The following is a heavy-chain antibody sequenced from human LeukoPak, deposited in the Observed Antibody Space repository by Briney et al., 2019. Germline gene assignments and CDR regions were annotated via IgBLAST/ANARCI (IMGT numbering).Heavy chain of an antibody. Sequence: GGSLRLSCAASGFTLDDYGMTWVRHAPGKGLEWVANIKQEGSARYYVDSVTGRFTISRDNAMNSLYLQMNSLRVEDTAVYYCARDPGIAAAGTVGYFDSWGQGILVTVSS. D-gene: IGHD6-13*01. V-gene: IGHV3-7*01. CDR1: GFTLDDYG. CDR3: ARDPGIAAAGTVGYFDS. CDR2: IKQEGSAR. J-gene: IGHJ4*02.